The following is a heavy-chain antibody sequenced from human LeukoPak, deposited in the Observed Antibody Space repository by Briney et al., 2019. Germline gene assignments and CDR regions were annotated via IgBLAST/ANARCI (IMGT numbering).Heavy chain of an antibody. CDR2: ISGSGGAT. V-gene: IGHV3-11*04. Sequence: PGGSLTLSCTVSDFAFSNYYMSWIRQPPGKGLEWVSYISGSGGATYYADSVQGRFTISRDNAKNSVYLQMDSLRVEDTAVYYCVRGMQLGYWGQGTLVTVSS. CDR3: VRGMQLGY. CDR1: DFAFSNYY. J-gene: IGHJ4*02. D-gene: IGHD6-13*01.